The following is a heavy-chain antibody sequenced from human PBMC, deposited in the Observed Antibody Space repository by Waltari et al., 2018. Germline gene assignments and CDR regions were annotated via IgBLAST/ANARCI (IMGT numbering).Heavy chain of an antibody. Sequence: QVQLVESGGGVVQPGRSLRLSCTASEFTFSSYDMHWVRQAPGKGREWLAVISKNARNRYYVDSVKGRFTSSRDNSKNMLYLQMNSLITEDTAVYYCARDYCDRTNCHGMDVWGQGTTVTVSS. CDR2: ISKNARNR. CDR1: EFTFSSYD. CDR3: ARDYCDRTNCHGMDV. J-gene: IGHJ6*02. V-gene: IGHV3-30*04. D-gene: IGHD3-22*01.